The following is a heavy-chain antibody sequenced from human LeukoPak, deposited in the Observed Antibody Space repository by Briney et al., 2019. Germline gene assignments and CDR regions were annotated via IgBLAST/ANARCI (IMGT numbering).Heavy chain of an antibody. J-gene: IGHJ4*02. CDR2: ISSSSSYI. V-gene: IGHV3-21*01. CDR1: GFTFSSYS. D-gene: IGHD3-16*01. CDR3: ASIRGAYTFGGVKEDDY. Sequence: PGGSLRLSCAASGFTFSSYSMNWVRQAPGKGLEWVSSISSSSSYIYYADSVEGRFTISRDNAKNSLYLQMNSLRAEDTAVYYCASIRGAYTFGGVKEDDYWGQGTLVTVSS.